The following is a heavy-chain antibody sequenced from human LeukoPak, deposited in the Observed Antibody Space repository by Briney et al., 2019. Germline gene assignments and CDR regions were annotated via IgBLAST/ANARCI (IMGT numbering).Heavy chain of an antibody. V-gene: IGHV3-74*01. CDR3: VRDNDSIFDY. D-gene: IGHD2/OR15-2a*01. J-gene: IGHJ4*02. CDR2: ISGDGSTT. Sequence: GGSLRLSCAASGFTFSSYWMHWVRQAPGMGLVWVSRISGDGSTTSYADSVKGRFTISRDNAKNTLYLQMNSLRAEDTAVYYCVRDNDSIFDYWGQGTLVTVSS. CDR1: GFTFSSYW.